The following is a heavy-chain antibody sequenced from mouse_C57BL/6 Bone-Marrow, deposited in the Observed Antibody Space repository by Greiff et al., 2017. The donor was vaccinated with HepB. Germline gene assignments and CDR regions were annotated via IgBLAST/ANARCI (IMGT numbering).Heavy chain of an antibody. CDR1: GFNIKDDY. Sequence: VQLQQSGAELVRPGASVKLSCTASGFNIKDDYMHWVKQRPEQGLEWIGWIYPENGDTEYASKFQGKATITADTSSNTAYLQLSSLTSEDTAVYYCTTLGAYAMDYWGQGTSVTVSS. CDR2: IYPENGDT. J-gene: IGHJ4*01. V-gene: IGHV14-4*01. CDR3: TTLGAYAMDY.